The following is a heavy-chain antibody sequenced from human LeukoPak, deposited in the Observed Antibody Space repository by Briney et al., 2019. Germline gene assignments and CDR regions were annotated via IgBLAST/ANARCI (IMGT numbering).Heavy chain of an antibody. D-gene: IGHD4-17*01. Sequence: PGRSLRLSCAASGFTFSSYGMHWVRQAPGKGLEWVAVISYDGSNKYYADSVEGRFTISRDNSKNTLYLQMNSLRAEDTAVYYCAKDRVPYGEFDYWGQGTLVTVSS. V-gene: IGHV3-30*18. CDR2: ISYDGSNK. CDR1: GFTFSSYG. J-gene: IGHJ4*02. CDR3: AKDRVPYGEFDY.